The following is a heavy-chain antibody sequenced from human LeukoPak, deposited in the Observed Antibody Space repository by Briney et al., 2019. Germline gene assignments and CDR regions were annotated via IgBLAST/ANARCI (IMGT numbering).Heavy chain of an antibody. CDR2: IIPIFGTA. Sequence: GPSAKVSCKASGGTFSSYAISWVRQAPGRGLEWMGGIIPIFGTANYAQKFQGRVTITADKSTSTAYMELSSLRSEDTAVYYCARDIEGSGGYCSGGSCFYGMDVWGKGTTVTVSS. D-gene: IGHD2-15*01. J-gene: IGHJ6*04. V-gene: IGHV1-69*06. CDR3: ARDIEGSGGYCSGGSCFYGMDV. CDR1: GGTFSSYA.